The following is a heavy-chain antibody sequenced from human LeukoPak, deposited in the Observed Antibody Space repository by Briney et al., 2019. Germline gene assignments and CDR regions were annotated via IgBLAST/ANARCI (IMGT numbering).Heavy chain of an antibody. CDR3: AKDYYGLGVYNWFDP. D-gene: IGHD3-10*01. J-gene: IGHJ5*02. Sequence: GGSLRLSCAASGFTFDDYAMHWVRQAPGKGLEWVSLISGDGGSTYYADSVKGRFTISRDNSKNSLYLQMNSLRTEDTALYYRAKDYYGLGVYNWFDPWGQGTLVTVSS. CDR1: GFTFDDYA. CDR2: ISGDGGST. V-gene: IGHV3-43*02.